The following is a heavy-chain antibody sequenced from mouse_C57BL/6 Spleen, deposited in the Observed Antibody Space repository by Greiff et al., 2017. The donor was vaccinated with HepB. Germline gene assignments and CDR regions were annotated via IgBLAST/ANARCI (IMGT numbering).Heavy chain of an antibody. J-gene: IGHJ2*01. CDR1: GYTFTSYW. CDR2: IYPGSGST. CDR3: ARIYDGYYKDY. Sequence: PGASVKMSCKASGYTFTSYWITWVKQRPGQGLEWIGDIYPGSGSTNYNEKFKSKATLTVDTSSSTAYMQLSSLTSEDSAVYYCARIYDGYYKDYWGQGTTLTVSS. D-gene: IGHD2-3*01. V-gene: IGHV1-55*01.